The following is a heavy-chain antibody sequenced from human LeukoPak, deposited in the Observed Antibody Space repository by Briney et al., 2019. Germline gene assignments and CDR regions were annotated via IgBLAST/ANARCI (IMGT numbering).Heavy chain of an antibody. CDR3: ARDYYSNSSGYYWFDP. CDR2: ITNSGGGT. D-gene: IGHD6-19*01. Sequence: GGSLRLSCAASGFVFSSLDMGWVRQTPGKGLEWVSAITNSGGGTFYADSVKGRFTISRDNSKNTLFLQMNSLRAEDTAVYYCARDYYSNSSGYYWFDPWGQGTLVTVSS. V-gene: IGHV3-23*01. J-gene: IGHJ5*02. CDR1: GFVFSSLD.